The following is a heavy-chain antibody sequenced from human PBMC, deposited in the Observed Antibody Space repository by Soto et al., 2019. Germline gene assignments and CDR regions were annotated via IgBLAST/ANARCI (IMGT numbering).Heavy chain of an antibody. CDR2: IRNKGNNYAT. D-gene: IGHD5-18*01. CDR3: AARRDWTAVDPLEY. CDR1: GFTFSDSA. V-gene: IGHV3-73*02. Sequence: EVQLVESGGGLVQPGGSLKVSCAASGFTFSDSAMHWVRQASGKGLEWVGRIRNKGNNYATAYTASVKGRFTISRDDSNNTVYLQMNSLKIDGPAVYYCAARRDWTAVDPLEYWGLGTLVTVSS. J-gene: IGHJ4*02.